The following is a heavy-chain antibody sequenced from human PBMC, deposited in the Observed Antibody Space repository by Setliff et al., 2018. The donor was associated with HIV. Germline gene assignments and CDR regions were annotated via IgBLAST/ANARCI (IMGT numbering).Heavy chain of an antibody. D-gene: IGHD3-22*01. CDR3: AIIYYYDSSPVAFDI. J-gene: IGHJ3*02. V-gene: IGHV5-51*01. CDR2: IYPGDSDT. Sequence: GESLKISCKGSGYRFPTYWIGWVRQMPGKGLEWMGIIYPGDSDTTYSPSFQGQVTMSADKSISTAYLQWRSLKASDTAMYYCAIIYYYDSSPVAFDIWGQGTMVTVSS. CDR1: GYRFPTYW.